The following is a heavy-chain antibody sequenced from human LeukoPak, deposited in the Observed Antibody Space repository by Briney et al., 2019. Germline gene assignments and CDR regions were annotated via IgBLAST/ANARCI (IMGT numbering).Heavy chain of an antibody. Sequence: GGSLRLSCVASGFTFSNSWMHWVRQAPGKGLVWVSRINPDGTIKNYADSVKGRFTISRDNAKSTLYLQMNSLRAEDTAVYYCVRALVGSTDCWGQGTLVTVSS. J-gene: IGHJ4*02. CDR1: GFTFSNSW. CDR2: INPDGTIK. CDR3: VRALVGSTDC. V-gene: IGHV3-74*01. D-gene: IGHD1-26*01.